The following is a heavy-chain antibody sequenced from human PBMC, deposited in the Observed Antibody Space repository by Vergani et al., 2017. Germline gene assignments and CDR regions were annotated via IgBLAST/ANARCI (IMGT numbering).Heavy chain of an antibody. CDR1: GGSFSGYY. Sequence: QVQLQQWGAGLLKPSETLSLTCAVYGGSFSGYYWSWIRQPPGKGLEWIGEINHSGSTNYNPSLKSRVTISVDTSKNQFSLKLSSVTAADTAVYYCARQSIAARPFDRWGRGTLVTVS. J-gene: IGHJ2*01. D-gene: IGHD6-6*01. CDR3: ARQSIAARPFDR. CDR2: INHSGST. V-gene: IGHV4-34*01.